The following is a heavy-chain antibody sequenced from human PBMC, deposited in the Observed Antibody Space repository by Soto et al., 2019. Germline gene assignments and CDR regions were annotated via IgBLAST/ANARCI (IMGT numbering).Heavy chain of an antibody. J-gene: IGHJ6*02. D-gene: IGHD2-2*01. V-gene: IGHV3-23*01. CDR3: AKGGVVPAASYYYYYGMDV. CDR2: ISGSGGST. CDR1: GFTLSSYA. Sequence: GGSLRLSCAASGFTLSSYAMSWVRQAPGKGLEWVSAISGSGGSTYYADSVKGRFTISRDNSKNTLYLQMNSLRAEDTAVYYCAKGGVVPAASYYYYYGMDVWGQGTTVTVSS.